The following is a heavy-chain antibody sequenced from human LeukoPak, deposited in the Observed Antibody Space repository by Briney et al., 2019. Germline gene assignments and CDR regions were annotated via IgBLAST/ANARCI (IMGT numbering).Heavy chain of an antibody. CDR2: ISSSGSTI. D-gene: IGHD3-3*01. Sequence: PGGSLRLSCAASVFTFSSYEMSWVRQAPGKGLEWVSYISSSGSTIYYADSVKGRFTISRDNAKNSLYLQMNSLRAEDTAVYYCARVGELRFLDWSHDPFEIWGQGPMVTVSS. CDR3: ARVGELRFLDWSHDPFEI. V-gene: IGHV3-48*03. CDR1: VFTFSSYE. J-gene: IGHJ3*02.